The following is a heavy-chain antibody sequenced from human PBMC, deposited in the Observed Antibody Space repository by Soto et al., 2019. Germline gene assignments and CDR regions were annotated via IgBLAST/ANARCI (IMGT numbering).Heavy chain of an antibody. V-gene: IGHV3-23*01. CDR2: ISGSGGST. J-gene: IGHJ5*02. Sequence: EVQLLESGGGLVQPGGSLRLSCAASGFTFSSYAMSWVRQAPGKGLEWVSAISGSGGSTYYADSVKGRFTISRDNSKNKLYLQMNSLRAEDTAVYYCAKDRSSSWYARWFDPWGQGTLVTVSS. CDR3: AKDRSSSWYARWFDP. D-gene: IGHD6-13*01. CDR1: GFTFSSYA.